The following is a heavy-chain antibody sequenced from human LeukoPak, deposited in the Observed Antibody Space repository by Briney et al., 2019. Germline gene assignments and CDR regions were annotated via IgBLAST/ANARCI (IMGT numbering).Heavy chain of an antibody. J-gene: IGHJ4*02. CDR3: AKDRGYSHGFEY. V-gene: IGHV3-23*01. CDR1: GLTFSSYS. Sequence: GGSLRLSCAASGLTFSSYSMSWVRQAPGKGLFWVSGISASGSGTYYADSVKGRFTISRDNSKNTLYLQMNSLRAEDTAVHYCAKDRGYSHGFEYWGQGTLVTVPS. D-gene: IGHD5-12*01. CDR2: ISASGSGT.